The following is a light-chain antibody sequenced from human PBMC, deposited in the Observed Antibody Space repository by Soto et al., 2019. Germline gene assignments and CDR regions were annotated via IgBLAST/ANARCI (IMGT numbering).Light chain of an antibody. Sequence: EIVLTQSPGTLSLSPGERATLSCRASQSVRNSLLAWYQQKPGQAPRLLISDASNRATGIPARFSGSGSGTDFTLTISSLEPEDFAVYYCHQRQYWPPITFGQGTRLEIK. V-gene: IGKV3-11*01. CDR2: DAS. CDR3: HQRQYWPPIT. J-gene: IGKJ5*01. CDR1: QSVRNSL.